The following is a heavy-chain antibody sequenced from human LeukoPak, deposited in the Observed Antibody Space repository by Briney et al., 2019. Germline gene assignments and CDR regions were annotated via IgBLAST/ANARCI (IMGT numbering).Heavy chain of an antibody. V-gene: IGHV3-11*01. CDR2: ISSSGSTI. CDR3: AKDARGYMDYFDY. J-gene: IGHJ4*02. CDR1: GFTFSDYY. Sequence: GGSLRLSCAASGFTFSDYYMSWIRQAPGKGLEWVSYISSSGSTIYYADSVKGRFTISRDNAKNSLYLQMNSLRAEDTALYYCAKDARGYMDYFDYWGQGTLVTVSS. D-gene: IGHD5-18*01.